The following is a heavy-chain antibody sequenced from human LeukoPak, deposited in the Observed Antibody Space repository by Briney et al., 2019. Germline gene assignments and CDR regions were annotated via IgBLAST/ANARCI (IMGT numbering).Heavy chain of an antibody. CDR3: TRSNNIVGATYFDY. V-gene: IGHV3-64*02. J-gene: IGHJ4*02. CDR1: GFSFSTYG. Sequence: PGGSLRLSCAASGFSFSTYGMHWVRQGPGKGLEYISSISSNGGSTYYADSVKGRFTISRDNSKNTLFLQMGSLRAGDMAVYYCTRSNNIVGATYFDYWGQGTLVTVSS. CDR2: ISSNGGST. D-gene: IGHD1-26*01.